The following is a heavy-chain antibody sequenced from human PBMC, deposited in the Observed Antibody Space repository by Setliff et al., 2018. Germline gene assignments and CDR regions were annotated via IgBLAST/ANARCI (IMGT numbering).Heavy chain of an antibody. CDR1: GITFTSYA. Sequence: LRLSCVASGITFTSYAMSWVRQAPGKGLEWVSTVSVSGDRSTFYTDSVKGRFTISRDSSKNTLYLQMNSLRAEDTAVYYCAKPQVELRWGFESWGQGTLVTVSS. V-gene: IGHV3-23*01. CDR3: AKPQVELRWGFES. CDR2: VSVSGDRST. J-gene: IGHJ4*02. D-gene: IGHD1-7*01.